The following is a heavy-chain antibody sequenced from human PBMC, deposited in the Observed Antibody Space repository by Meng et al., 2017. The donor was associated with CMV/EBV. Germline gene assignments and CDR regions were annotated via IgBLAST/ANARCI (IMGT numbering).Heavy chain of an antibody. D-gene: IGHD2-2*02. CDR2: IIPIFGTA. Sequence: SVKVSCKASGYTFTSYGISWVRQAPGQGLEWMGGIIPIFGTANYAQKFQGRVTITTDESTSTAYMELSSLRSEDTAVYYCARDCSSTSCYMEELNWFDPWGQGTLVTVSS. V-gene: IGHV1-69*05. CDR3: ARDCSSTSCYMEELNWFDP. CDR1: GYTFTSYG. J-gene: IGHJ5*02.